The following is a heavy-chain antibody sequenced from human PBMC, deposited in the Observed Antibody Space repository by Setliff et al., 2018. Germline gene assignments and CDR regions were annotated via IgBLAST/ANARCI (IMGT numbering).Heavy chain of an antibody. CDR1: GYIFTNYW. D-gene: IGHD1-26*01. V-gene: IGHV5-51*01. Sequence: GESLKISCKDSGYIFTNYWIAWVRQKPGKGLEWMGIVYPGDSDTQYSPSFQGQVTFSSDKSINTAYLHLSSLKASDTAMYYCAREHVSGHSEYWGQGTLVTVSS. J-gene: IGHJ4*02. CDR3: AREHVSGHSEY. CDR2: VYPGDSDT.